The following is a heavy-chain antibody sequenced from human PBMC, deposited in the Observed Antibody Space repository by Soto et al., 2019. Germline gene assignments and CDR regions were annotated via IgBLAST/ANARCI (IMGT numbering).Heavy chain of an antibody. J-gene: IGHJ6*02. CDR1: GFTFDDYA. CDR3: AKDGGYCSGGSCYTGSYYYYYGMDV. Sequence: EVQLVESGGGLVQPGRSLRLSCAASGFTFDDYAMHWVRQAPGKGLEWVSGISSNSGSIGYADSVKGRFTISRDNAKNSLYLQMNSLRAEDTALYYCAKDGGYCSGGSCYTGSYYYYYGMDVWGQGTTVTVSS. D-gene: IGHD2-15*01. V-gene: IGHV3-9*01. CDR2: ISSNSGSI.